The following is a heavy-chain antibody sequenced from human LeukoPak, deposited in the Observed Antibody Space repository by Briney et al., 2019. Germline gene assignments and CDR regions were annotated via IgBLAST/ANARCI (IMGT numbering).Heavy chain of an antibody. CDR1: GYTFTSYG. CDR2: ISAYNGNT. V-gene: IGHV1-18*01. Sequence: ASVKVSCKASGYTFTSYGISWVRQAPGQGLEWMGWISAYNGNTNYAQKLQGRVTMTTDTSTSTAYMELSSLGSEDTAVYYCARGPSMIVVEYWGQGTLVTVSS. J-gene: IGHJ4*02. D-gene: IGHD3-22*01. CDR3: ARGPSMIVVEY.